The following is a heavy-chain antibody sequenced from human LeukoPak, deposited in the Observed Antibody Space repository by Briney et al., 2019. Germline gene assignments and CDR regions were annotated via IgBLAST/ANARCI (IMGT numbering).Heavy chain of an antibody. CDR3: ATCIGGCCYSRDWFDP. D-gene: IGHD2-15*01. CDR1: GGTFSSHA. Sequence: SVKVSCKTSGGTFSSHAISWVRQAPGQGLEWMGRIIPSLGIANYAQKFQGRVTITAGKSTSTAYMELSSLRSEDTAVYYCATCIGGCCYSRDWFDPWGQGTLVTVSS. CDR2: IIPSLGIA. J-gene: IGHJ5*02. V-gene: IGHV1-69*04.